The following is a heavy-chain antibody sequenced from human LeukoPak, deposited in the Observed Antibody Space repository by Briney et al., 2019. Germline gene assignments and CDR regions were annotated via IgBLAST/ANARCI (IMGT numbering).Heavy chain of an antibody. CDR2: ISAYNGNT. J-gene: IGHJ6*03. Sequence: GASVNVSCKASGYTFTSYGISWVRQAPGQGLEWMGWISAYNGNTNYAQKLQGRVTMTTDASTSTAYMELRSLRSDDTAVYYCARAKEYYYDSSGYYYGDYYYMDVWGKGTTVTVSS. CDR1: GYTFTSYG. V-gene: IGHV1-18*01. D-gene: IGHD3-22*01. CDR3: ARAKEYYYDSSGYYYGDYYYMDV.